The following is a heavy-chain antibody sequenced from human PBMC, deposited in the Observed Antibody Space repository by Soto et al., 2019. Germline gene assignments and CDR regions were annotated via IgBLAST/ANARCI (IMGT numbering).Heavy chain of an antibody. D-gene: IGHD5-12*01. J-gene: IGHJ6*03. CDR1: GDSFNDYY. CDR2: INPNSGVT. Sequence: QVQLVQSGAEVRKPGASVTVSCRSSGDSFNDYYIHWVRQAPGQGLEWMGWINPNSGVTKYAQKFQGWVSMTRDTSIRTVYMQLSRRRSDDTAVYYCARGSGGATATLDYYYFYMDVWGTGTTVTVSS. CDR3: ARGSGGATATLDYYYFYMDV. V-gene: IGHV1-2*04.